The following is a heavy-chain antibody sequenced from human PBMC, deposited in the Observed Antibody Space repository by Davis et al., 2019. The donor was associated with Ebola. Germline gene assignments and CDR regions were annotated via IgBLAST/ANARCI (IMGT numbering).Heavy chain of an antibody. Sequence: MPSETLSLTCAVYGGSFSGYYWSWIRQPPGKGLEWIGEINHSGSTNYNPSLKSRVTLSVDTSKNQFSLKLSSVTAADTAVYYCARFPSGGGLFGPWGQGTLVTVSS. V-gene: IGHV4-34*01. CDR2: INHSGST. CDR3: ARFPSGGGLFGP. CDR1: GGSFSGYY. D-gene: IGHD3-10*01. J-gene: IGHJ5*02.